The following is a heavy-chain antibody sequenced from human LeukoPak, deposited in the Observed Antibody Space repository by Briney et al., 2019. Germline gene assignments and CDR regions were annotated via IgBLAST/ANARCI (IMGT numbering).Heavy chain of an antibody. J-gene: IGHJ5*02. CDR3: ARNRYYYGSGNYGVPNWFDP. CDR2: IYYSGST. V-gene: IGHV4-39*01. D-gene: IGHD3-10*01. Sequence: SETLSLTCTVSGASISSNSYYWGWIRQSPGKGLEWIGSIYYSGSTYYSPSLKSRVTISVDTSKNQFSLKLSSVTAADTAMYYCARNRYYYGSGNYGVPNWFDPWGQGTLVTVSS. CDR1: GASISSNSYY.